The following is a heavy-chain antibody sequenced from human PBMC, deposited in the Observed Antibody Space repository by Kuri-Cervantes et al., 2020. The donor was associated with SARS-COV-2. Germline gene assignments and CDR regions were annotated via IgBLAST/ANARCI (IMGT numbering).Heavy chain of an antibody. Sequence: SVKVSCKASGGTFSSYAISWVRQAPGQGLEWMGGINPSGGSTSYAQKFQGRVTISVDTSKNQFSLKLSSVTAADTAVYYCARFRGRPTGFDPWGQGTLVTVSS. J-gene: IGHJ5*02. CDR3: ARFRGRPTGFDP. CDR2: INPSGGST. V-gene: IGHV1-69*10. D-gene: IGHD2-15*01. CDR1: GGTFSSYA.